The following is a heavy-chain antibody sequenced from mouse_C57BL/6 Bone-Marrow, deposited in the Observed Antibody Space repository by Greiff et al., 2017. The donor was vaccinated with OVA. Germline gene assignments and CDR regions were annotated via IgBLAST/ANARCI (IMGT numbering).Heavy chain of an antibody. Sequence: QVQLKQPGAELVKPGASVKMSCKASGYTFTSYWITWVKQRPGQGLEWIGDIYPGSGSTNYNEKFKSKATLTVDTSSSTAYMQLSSLTSEDSAVYYCARHTYGSSYAYWGQGTTLTVSS. CDR2: IYPGSGST. V-gene: IGHV1-55*01. CDR3: ARHTYGSSYAY. D-gene: IGHD1-1*01. J-gene: IGHJ2*01. CDR1: GYTFTSYW.